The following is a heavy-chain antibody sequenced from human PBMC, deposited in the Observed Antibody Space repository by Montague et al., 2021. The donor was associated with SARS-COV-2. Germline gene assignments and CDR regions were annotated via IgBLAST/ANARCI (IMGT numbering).Heavy chain of an antibody. V-gene: IGHV4-34*01. Sequence: SETLSLTCAVYGGSFSGYYWTWIRQPPGKGLEWIGEINHSGSTTYSPSLKSRVTISVDTSKSQFSLRLSSGTAADTAIYYCARGLSGSYSGGWVPVALFDFYHYMDVWDTGTMVTVSS. CDR3: ARGLSGSYSGGWVPVALFDFYHYMDV. CDR1: GGSFSGYY. J-gene: IGHJ6*03. CDR2: INHSGST. D-gene: IGHD6-25*01.